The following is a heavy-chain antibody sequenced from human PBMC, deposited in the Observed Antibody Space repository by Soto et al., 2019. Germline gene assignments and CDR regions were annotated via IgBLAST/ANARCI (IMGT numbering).Heavy chain of an antibody. Sequence: GASVKVSCKASGYTFTSYDINWVRQATGQGLEWMGWMNPNSGNTGYAQKFQGRVTMTRNTSISTAYMELSSLRSEDTAVYYCARDFVVGGPTINYYYGMDVWGQGTTVTVSS. CDR1: GYTFTSYD. J-gene: IGHJ6*02. CDR3: ARDFVVGGPTINYYYGMDV. CDR2: MNPNSGNT. V-gene: IGHV1-8*01. D-gene: IGHD1-26*01.